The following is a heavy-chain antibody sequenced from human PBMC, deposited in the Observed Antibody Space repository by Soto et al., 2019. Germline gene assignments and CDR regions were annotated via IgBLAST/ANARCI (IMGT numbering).Heavy chain of an antibody. Sequence: GGSLRLSCVASGFSFSSYGIHWVRQAPGKGLEWVGVISSDGKTKYYADSVKGRFTISRDNSKNTLYLQMDSLRPEDTAVYYCAKEVAVAGDLDYWGHGTLVTVSS. D-gene: IGHD6-19*01. CDR2: ISSDGKTK. CDR3: AKEVAVAGDLDY. V-gene: IGHV3-30*18. J-gene: IGHJ4*01. CDR1: GFSFSSYG.